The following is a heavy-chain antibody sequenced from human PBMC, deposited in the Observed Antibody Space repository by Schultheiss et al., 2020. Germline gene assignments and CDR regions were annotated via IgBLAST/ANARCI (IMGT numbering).Heavy chain of an antibody. Sequence: GGSLRLSCAASGFTFSSYWMNWVRQAPGKGLVWVSYISSSSSYTNYADSVKGRFTISRDNAKNSLYLQMNSLRAEDTAVYYCARDLAIAADYGMDVWGQGTTVTVSS. CDR2: ISSSSSYT. V-gene: IGHV3-21*05. CDR1: GFTFSSYW. J-gene: IGHJ6*02. CDR3: ARDLAIAADYGMDV. D-gene: IGHD6-13*01.